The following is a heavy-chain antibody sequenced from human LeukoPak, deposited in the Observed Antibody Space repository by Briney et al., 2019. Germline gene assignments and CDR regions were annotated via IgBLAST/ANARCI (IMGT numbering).Heavy chain of an antibody. CDR2: ISWNSGSI. CDR1: GFTFDDYA. D-gene: IGHD2-21*02. CDR3: AAFAYCGGDCYPSFDY. J-gene: IGHJ4*02. Sequence: SLRLSCAASGFTFDDYAMHWVRQAPGKGLEWVSGISWNSGSIGYADSVKGRFTISRDNAKNSLYLQMNSLRAEDTALYYCAAFAYCGGDCYPSFDYWGQGTLVTVSS. V-gene: IGHV3-9*01.